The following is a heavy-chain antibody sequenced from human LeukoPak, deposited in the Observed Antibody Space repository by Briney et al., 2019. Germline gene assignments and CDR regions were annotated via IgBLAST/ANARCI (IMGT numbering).Heavy chain of an antibody. D-gene: IGHD4-17*01. CDR3: ARGIESYGDYGY. J-gene: IGHJ4*02. CDR1: GGPISSSSYY. CDR2: MYNSGRT. V-gene: IGHV4-61*05. Sequence: PSETLSLTCTVSGGPISSSSYYWGWIRPPPGKGLEWIAYMYNSGRTNYNPSLKSRVTISVDTSKNQFSLKLSSLTAADTAIYYCARGIESYGDYGYWGQGILVTVSS.